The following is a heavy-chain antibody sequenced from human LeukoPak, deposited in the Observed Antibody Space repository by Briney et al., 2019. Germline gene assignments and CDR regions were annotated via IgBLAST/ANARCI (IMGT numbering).Heavy chain of an antibody. Sequence: ASVKVSCKASGYTFTGHYMHWVRQAPGQGLEWVGWVNPNSGGTNYAETFQGRVTMTRDTSISTAYMELSRLGYDDTAIYDCARIHCRSTSCYCFDYWGQGSLVTVSS. CDR1: GYTFTGHY. D-gene: IGHD2-2*01. J-gene: IGHJ4*02. CDR3: ARIHCRSTSCYCFDY. CDR2: VNPNSGGT. V-gene: IGHV1-2*02.